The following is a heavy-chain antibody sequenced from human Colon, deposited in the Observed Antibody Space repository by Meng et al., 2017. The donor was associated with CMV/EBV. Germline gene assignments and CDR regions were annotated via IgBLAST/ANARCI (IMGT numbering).Heavy chain of an antibody. CDR1: GFSFSSDA. D-gene: IGHD3-3*01. CDR3: VRGSDFRYGMDV. Sequence: SCAASGFSFSSDAMNWVRQAPGKGLEWVSSFSRGFTYYADSVKGRFIISRDNAQDAVHLQMNSLRAEDTAVYYCVRGSDFRYGMDVWGQGTTVT. J-gene: IGHJ6*02. V-gene: IGHV3-21*04. CDR2: FSRGFT.